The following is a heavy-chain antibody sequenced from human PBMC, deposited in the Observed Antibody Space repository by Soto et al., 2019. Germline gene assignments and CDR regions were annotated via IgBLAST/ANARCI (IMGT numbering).Heavy chain of an antibody. V-gene: IGHV3-23*01. D-gene: IGHD1-7*01. CDR1: GFTFSSYA. CDR3: AKDKWNYPAPYYFDY. CDR2: ISGSGGST. J-gene: IGHJ4*02. Sequence: GGSLRLSCAAAGFTFSSYAMSWVRQAPGKGLEWVSAISGSGGSTYYADSVKGRFTISRDNSKNTLYLQMNSLRAEDTAVYYCAKDKWNYPAPYYFDYWGQGTLVTVSS.